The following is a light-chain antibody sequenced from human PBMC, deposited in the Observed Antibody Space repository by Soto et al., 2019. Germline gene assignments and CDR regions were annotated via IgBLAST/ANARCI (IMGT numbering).Light chain of an antibody. V-gene: IGKV1-39*01. CDR3: QHTYSSPPWT. CDR2: ATS. J-gene: IGKJ1*01. Sequence: DIQMTQSPSSLAASVGDRLTIVCRASQTIANYLNWYQQKPGKALKLLIYATSTLESGVPSRFSGGGSGTEFTLTISSLQAEDFATYYCQHTYSSPPWTFGQGTKVDIK. CDR1: QTIANY.